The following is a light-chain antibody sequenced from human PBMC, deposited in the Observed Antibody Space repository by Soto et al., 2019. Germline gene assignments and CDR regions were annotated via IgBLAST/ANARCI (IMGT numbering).Light chain of an antibody. J-gene: IGKJ1*01. V-gene: IGKV3-15*01. CDR2: SVS. CDR1: QSVSST. Sequence: EIVMTQSPGTLSVSPGERDTLSCRASQSVSSTVAWYQQKPGQAPRLLIYSVSTRATGIPARFSGSGSGTEFTLTISSLQSEDFAVYYCQQYNDWPTTFGQGTKVDI. CDR3: QQYNDWPTT.